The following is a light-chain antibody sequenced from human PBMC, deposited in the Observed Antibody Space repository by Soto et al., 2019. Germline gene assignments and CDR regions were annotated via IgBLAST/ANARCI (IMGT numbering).Light chain of an antibody. Sequence: EIVMTQSPVTLSVSPGERGTLSCRASQSISSNLAWYQLRPGQAPRLLIYGASTRATGTPTRFSGSGSGTEFTLTISRLQSEDFAVYYCQHYHNWPPISFGGGTMVEI. V-gene: IGKV3-15*01. CDR2: GAS. J-gene: IGKJ4*01. CDR3: QHYHNWPPIS. CDR1: QSISSN.